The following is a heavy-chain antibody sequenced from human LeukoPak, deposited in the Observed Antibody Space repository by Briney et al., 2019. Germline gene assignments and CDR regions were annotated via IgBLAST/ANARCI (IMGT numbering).Heavy chain of an antibody. D-gene: IGHD3-9*01. J-gene: IGHJ3*02. CDR1: GYTFTGHY. V-gene: IGHV1-2*02. CDR3: AREYYDILTGYYTRAFDI. CDR2: INPKSGDT. Sequence: GASVKVSCKASGYTFTGHYMHWVRQAPGQGLEWMGWINPKSGDTNYAQKFQGRVTMTRDMSISTAYMELSSLRSDDTAVYYCAREYYDILTGYYTRAFDIWGQGTMVTVSS.